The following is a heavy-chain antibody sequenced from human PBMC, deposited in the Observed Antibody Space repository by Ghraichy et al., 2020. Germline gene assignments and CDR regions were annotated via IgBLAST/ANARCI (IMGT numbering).Heavy chain of an antibody. CDR3: ARLKGPAFDI. Sequence: GWMNPNSGNTGYAQKFQGRVTMTRNTSISTAYMELSSLRSEDTAVYYCARLKGPAFDIWGQGTMVTVSS. V-gene: IGHV1-8*01. CDR2: MNPNSGNT. J-gene: IGHJ3*02.